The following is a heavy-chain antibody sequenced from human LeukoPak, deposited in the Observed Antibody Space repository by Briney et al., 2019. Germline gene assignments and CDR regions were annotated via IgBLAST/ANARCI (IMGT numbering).Heavy chain of an antibody. D-gene: IGHD2-8*01. J-gene: IGHJ3*02. V-gene: IGHV4-4*02. CDR1: GGSISSSNW. CDR2: IYHSGST. Sequence: SETLSLTCAVSGGSISSSNWWSWVRQPPGKGLEWVGEIYHSGSTNYNPSLKSRVTISVDKSKNQFSLKLSSVTAADTAVYYCARLGVFQRAFDIWGQGTMVTVSS. CDR3: ARLGVFQRAFDI.